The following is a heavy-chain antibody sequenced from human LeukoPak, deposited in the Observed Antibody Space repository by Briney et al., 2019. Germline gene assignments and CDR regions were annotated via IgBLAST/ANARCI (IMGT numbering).Heavy chain of an antibody. Sequence: SETLSLTCAVSGGSISSSNWWSWVRQPPGKGLEWIGEIYHSGGTNYNPSLKSRVTISVDKSKNQFSLKLSSVTAADTAVYYCASRYGSGSYYRNWFDPWGQGTLVTVSS. V-gene: IGHV4-4*02. J-gene: IGHJ5*02. D-gene: IGHD3-10*01. CDR3: ASRYGSGSYYRNWFDP. CDR1: GGSISSSNW. CDR2: IYHSGGT.